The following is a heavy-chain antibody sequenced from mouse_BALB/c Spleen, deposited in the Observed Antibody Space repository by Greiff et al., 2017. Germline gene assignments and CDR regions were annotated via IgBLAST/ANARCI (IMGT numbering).Heavy chain of an antibody. CDR1: GFTFTDYY. D-gene: IGHD1-1*02. J-gene: IGHJ4*01. Sequence: DVQLVESGGGLVQPGGSLRLSCATSGFTFTDYYMSWVRQHPGKALEWLGFIRNKANGYTTEYSASVKGRFTISRDNSQSILYLQMNTLRAEDSATYYCARDGGYDAMDYWGQGTSVTVSS. CDR3: ARDGGYDAMDY. CDR2: IRNKANGYTT. V-gene: IGHV7-3*02.